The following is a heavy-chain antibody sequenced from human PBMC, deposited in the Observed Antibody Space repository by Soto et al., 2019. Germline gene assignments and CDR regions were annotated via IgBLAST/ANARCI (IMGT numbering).Heavy chain of an antibody. Sequence: GGSLRLSCAASGFTFSTYSMNWVRQAPGKGLEWVSYISSSSSTIYYADSVKGRFTISTDNAKNSLYLQMNSLRAEDMAVYYCARDQGYSYGPFDYWGQGTLVTVSS. J-gene: IGHJ4*02. CDR3: ARDQGYSYGPFDY. CDR1: GFTFSTYS. D-gene: IGHD5-18*01. V-gene: IGHV3-48*01. CDR2: ISSSSSTI.